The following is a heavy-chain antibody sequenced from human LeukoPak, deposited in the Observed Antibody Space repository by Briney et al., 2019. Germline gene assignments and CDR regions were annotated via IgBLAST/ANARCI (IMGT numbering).Heavy chain of an antibody. D-gene: IGHD6-13*01. Sequence: PGGSLRLSCAASGFTFSSYAISWVRQAPGKGLEWVSAISGSGGSTYYADSVKGRFTISRDNSKNTLYLQMNSLRVEDTAIYYCAKARYSSSWYHFDYWGQGTLVTVSS. V-gene: IGHV3-23*01. CDR2: ISGSGGST. J-gene: IGHJ4*02. CDR1: GFTFSSYA. CDR3: AKARYSSSWYHFDY.